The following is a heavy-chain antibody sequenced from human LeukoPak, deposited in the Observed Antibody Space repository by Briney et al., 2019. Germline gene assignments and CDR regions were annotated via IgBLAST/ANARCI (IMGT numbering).Heavy chain of an antibody. D-gene: IGHD4-17*01. V-gene: IGHV3-53*04. CDR3: ATIGGDYVSFDN. CDR2: IYSGGST. Sequence: GGSLRLSCAASEFTVSSNYMSWVRKAPGKGLEWVSVIYSGGSTYYADSVKGRFTISRHNSKNTLYLQMNSLRGEDTAVYYCATIGGDYVSFDNWGQGTLVTVTS. J-gene: IGHJ4*02. CDR1: EFTVSSNY.